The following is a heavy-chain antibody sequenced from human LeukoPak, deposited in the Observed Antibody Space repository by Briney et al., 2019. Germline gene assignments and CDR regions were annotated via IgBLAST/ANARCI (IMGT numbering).Heavy chain of an antibody. J-gene: IGHJ4*02. Sequence: GSSVKVSCKASGGTFSSYAISWVRQAPGQGLEWMGWISPYNGDTKYAQKFQDRVTMSTDTSTSTTYMELRSLRSDDTAVYYCTRATGGLSDYWGQGTLVTVSS. D-gene: IGHD1-1*01. V-gene: IGHV1-18*01. CDR1: GGTFSSYA. CDR2: ISPYNGDT. CDR3: TRATGGLSDY.